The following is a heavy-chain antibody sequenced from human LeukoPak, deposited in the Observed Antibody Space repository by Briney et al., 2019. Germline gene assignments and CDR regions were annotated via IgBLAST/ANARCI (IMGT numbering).Heavy chain of an antibody. CDR2: INAGNGNT. CDR1: GYTFTSYA. CDR3: ARKSSSSSLTPLDY. J-gene: IGHJ4*02. D-gene: IGHD6-13*01. V-gene: IGHV1-3*01. Sequence: RASVKVSCKASGYTFTSYAMHWVRQAPGQRLEWMGWINAGNGNTKYSQKFQGRVTITRDTSASTTYMELSSLRSEDTAVYYCARKSSSSSLTPLDYWGQGTLVTVSS.